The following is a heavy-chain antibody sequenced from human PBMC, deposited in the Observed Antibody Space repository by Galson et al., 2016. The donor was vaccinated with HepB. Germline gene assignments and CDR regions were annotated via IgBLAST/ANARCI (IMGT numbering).Heavy chain of an antibody. V-gene: IGHV1-8*01. CDR1: GYTFISNE. CDR3: ARAHCSSGGVCYPPYFNSYFAMDV. D-gene: IGHD2-15*01. Sequence: SVKVSCKASGYTFISNEINWVRRAPGQGLEWLGWMNPKTGDAGYLEKFQGRINMTRDTSISTGYLELSSLRSEDTAVYFCARAHCSSGGVCYPPYFNSYFAMDVWGQWTTVTVAS. CDR2: MNPKTGDA. J-gene: IGHJ6*02.